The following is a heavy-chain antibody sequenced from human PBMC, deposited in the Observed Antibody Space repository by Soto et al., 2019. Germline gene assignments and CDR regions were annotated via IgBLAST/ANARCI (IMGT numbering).Heavy chain of an antibody. Sequence: GGSLRLSCAASGFTFSSYAMSWVRQAPGKGLEWVSAISGSGGSTYYADSVKGRFTISRDNSKNTLYLQMNSLRAEDTAVYYCAKDTVVVVPAATDRTYYYYGMDVWGQGTTVTVSS. D-gene: IGHD2-2*01. J-gene: IGHJ6*02. CDR3: AKDTVVVVPAATDRTYYYYGMDV. CDR2: ISGSGGST. V-gene: IGHV3-23*01. CDR1: GFTFSSYA.